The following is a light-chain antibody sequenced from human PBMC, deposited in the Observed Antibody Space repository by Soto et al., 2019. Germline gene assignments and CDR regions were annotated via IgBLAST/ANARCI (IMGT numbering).Light chain of an antibody. CDR2: GAS. CDR1: QSVSSSY. V-gene: IGKV3-20*01. Sequence: EIVVTQSPGTLCLSPGERATLSCRANQSVSSSYLAWYQQKPGQAPRLLIYGASSRATGIPDRFSGSGSGTDFTLTISRLEPEDFAVYYCQQYGSSPFTFGPGTKVDIK. CDR3: QQYGSSPFT. J-gene: IGKJ3*01.